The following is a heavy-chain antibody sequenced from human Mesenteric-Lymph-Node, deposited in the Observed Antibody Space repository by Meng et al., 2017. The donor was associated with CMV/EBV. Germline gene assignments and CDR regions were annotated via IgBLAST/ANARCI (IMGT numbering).Heavy chain of an antibody. CDR2: ISGSGVTT. D-gene: IGHD4-23*01. CDR3: ARVPGDYGGNMFDY. Sequence: GESLKISCAASGFTFGSYAMNWVRQAPGKGLDWVSAISGSGVTTYYADSVKGRFTISRDNAKNSLYLQMNSLRAEDTAVYYCARVPGDYGGNMFDYWGQGTLVTVSS. CDR1: GFTFGSYA. J-gene: IGHJ4*02. V-gene: IGHV3-23*01.